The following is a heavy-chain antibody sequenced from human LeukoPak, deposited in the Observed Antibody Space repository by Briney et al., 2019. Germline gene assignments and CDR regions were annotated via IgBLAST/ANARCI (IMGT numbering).Heavy chain of an antibody. CDR2: ISGSGGST. Sequence: PGGSLRLSCAASGFTFSSYAMSWVRQAPGKGLEWVSAISGSGGSTYYADSVKGRFTTSRDNSKNTLYLQMNSLRAEDTAVYYCAKCSSGWYEFDYWGQGTLVTVSS. D-gene: IGHD6-19*01. CDR1: GFTFSSYA. CDR3: AKCSSGWYEFDY. V-gene: IGHV3-23*01. J-gene: IGHJ4*02.